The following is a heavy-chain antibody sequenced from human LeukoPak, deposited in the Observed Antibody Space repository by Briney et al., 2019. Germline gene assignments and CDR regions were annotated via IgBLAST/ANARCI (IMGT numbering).Heavy chain of an antibody. V-gene: IGHV1-2*02. D-gene: IGHD3-3*01. CDR2: INPNSGGT. CDR3: ARDPPIPVFGVVRDY. J-gene: IGHJ4*02. CDR1: GYTFTGYY. Sequence: ASVKVSCKASGYTFTGYYIHWVRQAPGQGPEWMGWINPNSGGTNYAQKLQGRVTMTTDTSTSTAYMELRSLRSDDTAVYYCARDPPIPVFGVVRDYWGQGTLVTVSS.